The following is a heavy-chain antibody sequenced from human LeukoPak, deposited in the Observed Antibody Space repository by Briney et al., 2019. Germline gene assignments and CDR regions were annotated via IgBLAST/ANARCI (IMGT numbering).Heavy chain of an antibody. CDR1: GFTFSNSA. Sequence: GGSLRLSCVAPGFTFSNSAMSWVRQSPGKGLEWVSSIGVRSGDLIYADSVKGRFTISRDNSKNTVHLQMNCLRGDDTAVYYCARRYSMVPFDFWGQGILVTVPS. J-gene: IGHJ4*02. CDR3: ARRYSMVPFDF. CDR2: IGVRSGDL. V-gene: IGHV3-23*01. D-gene: IGHD5-12*01.